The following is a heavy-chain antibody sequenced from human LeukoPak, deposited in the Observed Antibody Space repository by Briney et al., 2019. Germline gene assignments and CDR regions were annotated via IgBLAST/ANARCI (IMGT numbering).Heavy chain of an antibody. J-gene: IGHJ4*02. CDR3: ARDGMGSSARVEY. CDR2: IYYSGST. Sequence: SATLSLTCAVSGGSISSGGYSWSWIRQPPGKGLEWIGYIYYSGSTYYNPSLRSRVSISIDKSKNQFSLKLSSVTAADTAFYYCARDGMGSSARVEYWGQGTLVSVSS. V-gene: IGHV4-30-4*07. D-gene: IGHD6-6*01. CDR1: GGSISSGGYS.